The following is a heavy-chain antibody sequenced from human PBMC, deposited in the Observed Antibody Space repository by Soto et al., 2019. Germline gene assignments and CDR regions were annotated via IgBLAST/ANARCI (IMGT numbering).Heavy chain of an antibody. J-gene: IGHJ5*02. D-gene: IGHD1-26*01. Sequence: SETLSLTCAVYGGSSSGYYCSWIRQPPGKGLEWIGEINHSGSTNYNPSLKSRVTISVDTSKNQFSLKLSSVTAADTAVYYCARGNRVGAREVDPWGQGTLVTVSS. CDR1: GGSSSGYY. CDR2: INHSGST. V-gene: IGHV4-34*01. CDR3: ARGNRVGAREVDP.